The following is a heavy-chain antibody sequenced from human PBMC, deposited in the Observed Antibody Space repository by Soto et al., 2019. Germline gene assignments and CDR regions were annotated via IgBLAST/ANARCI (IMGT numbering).Heavy chain of an antibody. CDR3: SRGMTTVTTFDY. J-gene: IGHJ4*02. CDR1: GGSISSGGYS. CDR2: IYHSGST. D-gene: IGHD4-17*01. V-gene: IGHV4-30-2*01. Sequence: QLQLQESGSGLVKPSQTLSLTCAVSGGSISSGGYSWSWIRQPPGKGLEWIGYIYHSGSTYYNPSLKSRVTTSTDRSKARIAHKLSSVLAADTAVYYCSRGMTTVTTFDYWGQGTPVTVSS.